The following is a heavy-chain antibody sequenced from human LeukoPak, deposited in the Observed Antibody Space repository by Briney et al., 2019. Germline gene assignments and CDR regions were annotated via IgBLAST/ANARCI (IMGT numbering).Heavy chain of an antibody. CDR2: IRFDGSNK. Sequence: GGSLRLSCAASGFTFSSHGMHWVRQAPSKGLEWVAFIRFDGSNKYYADSVKGRFTISRVNSKTTLYLQMNSLRAEDTAVYYCAKDREGENYFDYWGQGTLVTVSS. CDR3: AKDREGENYFDY. J-gene: IGHJ4*02. CDR1: GFTFSSHG. V-gene: IGHV3-30*02.